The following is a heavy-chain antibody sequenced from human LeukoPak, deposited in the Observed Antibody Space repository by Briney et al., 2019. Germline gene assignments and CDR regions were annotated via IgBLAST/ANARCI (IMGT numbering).Heavy chain of an antibody. CDR3: ARAALRGLYIAVRGFDP. J-gene: IGHJ5*02. CDR1: GGSFSGYY. CDR2: INHSGST. D-gene: IGHD6-19*01. Sequence: SETPSLTCAVYGGSFSGYYWSWIRQPPGKGLEWIEEINHSGSTNYNPSLKSRVTISVDTSKNQFSLKLSSVTAADTAVYYCARAALRGLYIAVRGFDPWGQGTLVTVSS. V-gene: IGHV4-34*01.